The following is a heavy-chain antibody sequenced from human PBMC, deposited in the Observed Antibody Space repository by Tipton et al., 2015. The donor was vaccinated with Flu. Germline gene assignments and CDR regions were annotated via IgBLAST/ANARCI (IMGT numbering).Heavy chain of an antibody. V-gene: IGHV4-38-2*01. D-gene: IGHD2-2*03. Sequence: TLSLTCSVSGASIGGHYCWGWIRQPPGKGLEWIGNVCQIESPYYNPSLKSRVTISIDTSKNQFSLNMRSVTAADTAVYYCARGLGGYLDYWGQGALLTVSS. CDR3: ARGLGGYLDY. CDR2: VCQIESP. J-gene: IGHJ4*02. CDR1: GASIGGHYC.